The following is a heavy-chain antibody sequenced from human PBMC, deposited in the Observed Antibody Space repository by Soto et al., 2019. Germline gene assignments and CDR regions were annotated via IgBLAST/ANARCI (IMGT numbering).Heavy chain of an antibody. J-gene: IGHJ4*02. CDR2: ISSSSSYI. V-gene: IGHV3-21*01. CDR1: GFTFSSYS. Sequence: GGSLRLSCAASGFTFSSYSMNWVRQAPGKGLEWVSSISSSSSYIYYADSVKGRFTISRDNAKNSLYLQMNSLRAEDTAVYYCARDTGYDYVWGSYRYSSYFDYWGQGTLVTVSS. CDR3: ARDTGYDYVWGSYRYSSYFDY. D-gene: IGHD3-16*02.